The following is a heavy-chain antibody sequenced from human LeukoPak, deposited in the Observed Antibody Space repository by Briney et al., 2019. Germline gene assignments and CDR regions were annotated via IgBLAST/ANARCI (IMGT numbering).Heavy chain of an antibody. CDR2: IYHNGNS. D-gene: IGHD5-24*01. CDR3: ARDGGLQSHFDY. CDR1: GDSFSEYY. V-gene: IGHV4-59*01. Sequence: PSETLSLTCSDFGDSFSEYYGSWVRQPPGKGLQWIGYIYHNGNSNYNPSLKGRFTISVHTSKNQFSLKMSSVTPADEAVYYCARDGGLQSHFDYWGQGALVTVSS. J-gene: IGHJ4*02.